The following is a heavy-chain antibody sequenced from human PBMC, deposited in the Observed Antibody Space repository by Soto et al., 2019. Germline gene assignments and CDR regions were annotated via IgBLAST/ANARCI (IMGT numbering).Heavy chain of an antibody. Sequence: SQTLSLTCAISGDSVSSNTAAWNWIRSSPSRGLEWLGRTYYRSNWRHDYAVSVKSRITVNPDTSKNHFSLQLNSVTPDDSAVYYCARGVAGSGFDLWGQGTLVTVSS. CDR2: TYYRSNWRH. CDR3: ARGVAGSGFDL. D-gene: IGHD6-19*01. V-gene: IGHV6-1*01. CDR1: GDSVSSNTAA. J-gene: IGHJ4*02.